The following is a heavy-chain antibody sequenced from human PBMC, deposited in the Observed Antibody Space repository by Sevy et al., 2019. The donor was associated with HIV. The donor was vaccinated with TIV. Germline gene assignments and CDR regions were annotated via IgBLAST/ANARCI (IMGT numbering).Heavy chain of an antibody. D-gene: IGHD1-26*01. J-gene: IGHJ6*02. CDR1: GFSFSSFG. V-gene: IGHV3-33*01. CDR2: IFSDGSTK. Sequence: GGSLRLSCAASGFSFSSFGIHWVRQAPGKGLEWVAAIFSDGSTKYYGDSVKGRFAISRDNSKNTAYLQMNSLRAEDTAVYYCARDRGVGTSSYGMDVWGQGTTVTVSS. CDR3: ARDRGVGTSSYGMDV.